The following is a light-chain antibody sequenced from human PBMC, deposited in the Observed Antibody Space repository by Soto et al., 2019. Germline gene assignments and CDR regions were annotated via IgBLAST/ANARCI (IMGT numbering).Light chain of an antibody. J-gene: IGKJ5*01. Sequence: MTQSPGPSSVCPVEGGTLCCRASQSVSSNLAWYQQKPGQAPRLLIYDASNRATGIQVRFSGSGSGTDFTLTISRLEPEDFAVYYCQQRTNGHTITFGQGTRLEIK. CDR1: QSVSSN. CDR2: DAS. CDR3: QQRTNGHTIT. V-gene: IGKV3D-11*02.